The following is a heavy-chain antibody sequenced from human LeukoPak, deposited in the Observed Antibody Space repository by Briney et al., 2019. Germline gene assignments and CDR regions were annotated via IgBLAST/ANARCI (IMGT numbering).Heavy chain of an antibody. CDR3: ASGASARPNGLDY. D-gene: IGHD6-6*01. J-gene: IGHJ4*02. CDR2: ISSSSSYI. Sequence: GGSLRLSCAASGFTFSSYSMNWVRQAPGKGLEWVSSISSSSSYIYYADSVKGRFTISRDNAKNSLYLQMNSLRAEDTAVYYCASGASARPNGLDYWGQGTLVTVSS. CDR1: GFTFSSYS. V-gene: IGHV3-21*01.